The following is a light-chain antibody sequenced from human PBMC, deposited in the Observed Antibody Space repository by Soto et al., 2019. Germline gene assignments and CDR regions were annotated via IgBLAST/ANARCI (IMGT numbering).Light chain of an antibody. Sequence: AIQMTQSPSSLSASVGDRVTITCRASQGIRDALGWYQQKPGKAPKLLIYDASSLQSGVPSRFSGSGSGSLFTLPISSLQPEDFATYYCLQDYTFPLTFGGGTKVEI. J-gene: IGKJ4*01. CDR2: DAS. V-gene: IGKV1-6*01. CDR3: LQDYTFPLT. CDR1: QGIRDA.